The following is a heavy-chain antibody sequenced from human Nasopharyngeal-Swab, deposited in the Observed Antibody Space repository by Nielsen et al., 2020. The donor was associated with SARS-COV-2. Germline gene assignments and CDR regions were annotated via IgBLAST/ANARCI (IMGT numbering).Heavy chain of an antibody. Sequence: SETLSLTCTVSGGSISSGNYYWSWIRQPPGKGLEWIGYIYYSGSTYYNPPLQRRATISVDTSKNQFSLKLNSVTAADTAVYYCARAGITMIVVIQAFDIWGQGTMVTVSS. CDR3: ARAGITMIVVIQAFDI. D-gene: IGHD3-22*01. CDR2: IYYSGST. V-gene: IGHV4-30-4*01. J-gene: IGHJ3*02. CDR1: GGSISSGNYY.